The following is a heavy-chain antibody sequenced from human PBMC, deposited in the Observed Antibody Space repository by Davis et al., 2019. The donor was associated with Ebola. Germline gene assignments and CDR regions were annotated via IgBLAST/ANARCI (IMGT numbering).Heavy chain of an antibody. V-gene: IGHV3-21*04. CDR1: GFALSSYS. Sequence: PGGSLRLSCAASGFALSSYSMNWVRQAPGKGLEWVSLISSSSDHIFYPDSWRGRLTISRDNSKNTLFLQMKSLRVDDTAIYYCVKDPRSAADAHWGQGTLITVSS. J-gene: IGHJ4*02. CDR3: VKDPRSAADAH. D-gene: IGHD6-13*01. CDR2: ISSSSDHI.